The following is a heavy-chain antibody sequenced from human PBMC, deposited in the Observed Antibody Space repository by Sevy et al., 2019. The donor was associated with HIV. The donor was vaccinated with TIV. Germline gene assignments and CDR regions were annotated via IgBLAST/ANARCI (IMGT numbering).Heavy chain of an antibody. CDR3: AKGGYNWNDIGAKYFDY. Sequence: GGSLRLSCAASGFTFSSYAMSWVRQAPGKGLEWVSGTSGSGAGTYYADSVKGRFTISRDNSKNTVHLQMNSLRAEDTAVYYCAKGGYNWNDIGAKYFDYWGQGTQVTVSS. V-gene: IGHV3-23*01. CDR1: GFTFSSYA. D-gene: IGHD1-20*01. J-gene: IGHJ4*02. CDR2: TSGSGAGT.